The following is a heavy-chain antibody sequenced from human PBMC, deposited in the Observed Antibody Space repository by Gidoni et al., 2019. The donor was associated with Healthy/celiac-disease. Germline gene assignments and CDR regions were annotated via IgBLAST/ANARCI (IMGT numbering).Heavy chain of an antibody. V-gene: IGHV3-23*01. CDR3: AKFIAVARNLNFDY. J-gene: IGHJ4*02. Sequence: EVQLLESGGGLVQPGGSLRRSCAASGFTFSSDAMSWVRQAPGRGLEWVSAISGSGGSTYYADSVKGRFTISRDNSKNTLYLQMNSLRAEDTAVYYCAKFIAVARNLNFDYWGQGTLVTVSS. CDR1: GFTFSSDA. CDR2: ISGSGGST. D-gene: IGHD6-19*01.